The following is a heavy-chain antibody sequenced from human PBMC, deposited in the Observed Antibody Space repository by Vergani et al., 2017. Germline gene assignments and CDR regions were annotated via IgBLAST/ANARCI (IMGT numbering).Heavy chain of an antibody. CDR2: IWYDGSNK. CDR1: GFTFSSYG. D-gene: IGHD4-23*01. V-gene: IGHV3-33*01. J-gene: IGHJ4*02. CDR3: ARESNGGNSWPYYFDY. Sequence: VQLVESGGGVVQPGRSLRLSCAASGFTFSSYGMHWVRQAPGKGLEWVEVIWYDGSNKYYADSVKGRFTISRENSKNTLYLQMNSLRAEDTAVYYCARESNGGNSWPYYFDYWGQGTLVTVSS.